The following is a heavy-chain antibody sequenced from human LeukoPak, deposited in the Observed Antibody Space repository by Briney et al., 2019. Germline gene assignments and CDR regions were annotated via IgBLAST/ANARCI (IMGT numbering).Heavy chain of an antibody. J-gene: IGHJ4*02. D-gene: IGHD1-26*01. CDR1: GGSISGYF. CDR3: ARSHSGSYFFDY. Sequence: SETLSLTCTVSGGSISGYFWGWIRQPPGKGLEWIGSFYRGGTTYYNPSLKSRVTISVDTSKNQFSLKLTSVTAADTAVYYCARSHSGSYFFDYWGQGNLITVSS. CDR2: FYRGGTT. V-gene: IGHV4-38-2*02.